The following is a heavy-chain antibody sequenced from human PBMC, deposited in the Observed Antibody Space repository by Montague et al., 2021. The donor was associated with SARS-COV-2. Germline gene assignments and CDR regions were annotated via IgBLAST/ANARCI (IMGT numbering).Heavy chain of an antibody. V-gene: IGHV4-4*02. CDR2: IYYSGST. Sequence: SETLSLTCAVSGGSISSGNWWSWVRQPPGKGLEWIGEIYYSGSTTYNPPPKSRVTISLDKSKNQFSLNLRSATAADTAVYYCARFFSSWTDWGQGTLVTVSS. J-gene: IGHJ4*02. D-gene: IGHD6-13*01. CDR1: GGSISSGNW. CDR3: ARFFSSWTD.